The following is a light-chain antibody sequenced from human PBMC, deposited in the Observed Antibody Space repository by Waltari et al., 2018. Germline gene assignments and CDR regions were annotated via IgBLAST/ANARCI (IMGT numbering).Light chain of an antibody. CDR3: SSYAGSNNLGLCV. Sequence: QSALTQPPSASGSPGQSVTISCTGTSSDVGSYNYFPLYQHHPGKVPKLMIYEVSRRPSGVPDRFSGSKSGNTASLTVSGLQAEDEADYYCSSYAGSNNLGLCVFGTGTKVTVL. CDR2: EVS. CDR1: SSDVGSYNY. J-gene: IGLJ1*01. V-gene: IGLV2-8*01.